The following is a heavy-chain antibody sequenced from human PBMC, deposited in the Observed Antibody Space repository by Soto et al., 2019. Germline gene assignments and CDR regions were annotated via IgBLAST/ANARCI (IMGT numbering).Heavy chain of an antibody. V-gene: IGHV1-69*02. Sequence: QVQLVQSGAEVKKPGSSVKVSCKASGGTFSSYTISWVRQAPGQGLEWMGRIIPILGIANYAQKFQGRVTITADKSTSTAYMELSSLRSEDTAVYCCARHGASAPSGIWGQGTMVTVSS. D-gene: IGHD1-26*01. J-gene: IGHJ3*02. CDR2: IIPILGIA. CDR1: GGTFSSYT. CDR3: ARHGASAPSGI.